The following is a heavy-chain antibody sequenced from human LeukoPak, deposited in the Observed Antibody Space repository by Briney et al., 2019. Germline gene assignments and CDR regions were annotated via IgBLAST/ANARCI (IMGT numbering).Heavy chain of an antibody. CDR1: GYTFTSYD. V-gene: IGHV1-8*01. Sequence: ASVKVSCKASGYTFTSYDINWVRQATGQGLEWMGWMNPNSGNTGYAQKFQGRVTITADKSTSTAYMELSSLRSEDTAVYYCARANPAQYSSSSEFDYWGQGTLVTVSS. J-gene: IGHJ4*02. D-gene: IGHD6-6*01. CDR2: MNPNSGNT. CDR3: ARANPAQYSSSSEFDY.